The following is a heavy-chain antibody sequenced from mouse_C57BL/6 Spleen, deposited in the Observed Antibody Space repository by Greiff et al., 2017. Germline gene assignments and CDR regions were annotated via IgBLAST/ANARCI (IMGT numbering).Heavy chain of an antibody. CDR3: AREVYSNCPWYFDV. CDR1: GYTFTSYW. D-gene: IGHD2-5*01. J-gene: IGHJ1*03. Sequence: QVQLQQPGAELVKPGASVKLSCKASGYTFTSYWMHWVKQRPGRGLGWIGRIEPNSGGTKYNEKFKGKATLTVDKPSSTAYMQLSSLTSEDSAVYYCAREVYSNCPWYFDVWGTGTTVTVPS. CDR2: IEPNSGGT. V-gene: IGHV1-72*01.